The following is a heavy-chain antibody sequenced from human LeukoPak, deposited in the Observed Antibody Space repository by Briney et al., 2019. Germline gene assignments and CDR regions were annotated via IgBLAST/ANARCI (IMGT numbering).Heavy chain of an antibody. Sequence: PGGSLRLSCAASGFTFSDYYMSWIRQAPGKGLEWVSSISSSSSYIYYADSVKGRFTISRDNAKNSLYLQMNSLRAEDTAVYYCARQYYDFWSGRPEYYYYYMDVWGKGTTVTVSS. CDR2: ISSSSSYI. V-gene: IGHV3-11*06. CDR1: GFTFSDYY. J-gene: IGHJ6*03. CDR3: ARQYYDFWSGRPEYYYYYMDV. D-gene: IGHD3-3*01.